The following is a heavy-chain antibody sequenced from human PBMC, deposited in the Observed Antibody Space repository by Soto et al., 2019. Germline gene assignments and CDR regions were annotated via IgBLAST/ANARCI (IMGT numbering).Heavy chain of an antibody. Sequence: ASVKVSCKASGYTFTSYYMHWVRQAPGQGLEWMGIINPSGGSTSYAQKFQGRVTMTRDTSTSTVHMELSSLRSEDTAVYYCARGVYYYDSSGYYREFDYWGQGTLVTVSS. CDR1: GYTFTSYY. V-gene: IGHV1-46*01. J-gene: IGHJ4*02. CDR3: ARGVYYYDSSGYYREFDY. D-gene: IGHD3-22*01. CDR2: INPSGGST.